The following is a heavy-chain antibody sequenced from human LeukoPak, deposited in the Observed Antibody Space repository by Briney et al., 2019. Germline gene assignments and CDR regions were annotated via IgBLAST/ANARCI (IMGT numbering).Heavy chain of an antibody. CDR1: GFTFSNYG. V-gene: IGHV3-33*01. CDR2: IWYDGSNK. J-gene: IGHJ4*02. D-gene: IGHD5-18*01. Sequence: GGSLRLSCVASGFTFSNYGMHWVRQAPGKGLEWVAVIWYDGSNKFYADSVKGRFTISRDNSKNTLYLQMSSLRAEDTAVYYCARSLAGYTLVSPDYWGQGTLSPSPQ. CDR3: ARSLAGYTLVSPDY.